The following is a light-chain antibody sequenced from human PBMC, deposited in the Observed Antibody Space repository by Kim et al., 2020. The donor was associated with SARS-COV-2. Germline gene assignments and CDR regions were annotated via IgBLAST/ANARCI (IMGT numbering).Light chain of an antibody. Sequence: EIVLTQSPGTLSLSPGERATLSCRASKSVSSRYLAWYQQKPGQAPRLLIYAASSRATGIPDRFSGSGSGTDFTLTISRLEPEDFAVYYCQQYGSSPYTFGQGTKLEI. CDR3: QQYGSSPYT. CDR1: KSVSSRY. V-gene: IGKV3-20*01. CDR2: AAS. J-gene: IGKJ2*01.